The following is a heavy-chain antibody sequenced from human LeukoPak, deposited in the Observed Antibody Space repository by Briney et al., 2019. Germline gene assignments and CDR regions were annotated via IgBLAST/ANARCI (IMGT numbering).Heavy chain of an antibody. V-gene: IGHV4-39*01. CDR2: IYYSGST. J-gene: IGHJ5*02. Sequence: PSETLSLTCTVSGGSSSSYYWGWIRQPPGKGLEWIGSIYYSGSTSYNPSLKSRVTISVDASKNQFSLKLSSVTAADTAVYYCARHGRYYDILAGYYYWFDPWGQGTLVTVSS. CDR1: GGSSSSYY. D-gene: IGHD3-9*01. CDR3: ARHGRYYDILAGYYYWFDP.